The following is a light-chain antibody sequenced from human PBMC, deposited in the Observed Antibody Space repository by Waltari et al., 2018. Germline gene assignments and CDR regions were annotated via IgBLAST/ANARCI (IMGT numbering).Light chain of an antibody. J-gene: IGLJ3*02. Sequence: QAVVTQEPSLTVSPGGTVTLTCGSSTGAVTSGHYPYWFQQKSGQAPRTLIYNINKKHTWTPARFSGSLLGDKAALTLSGAQPEDEAEYPCLLSYSGTRWVFGGGTKLTVL. CDR1: TGAVTSGHY. CDR2: NIN. V-gene: IGLV7-46*01. CDR3: LLSYSGTRWV.